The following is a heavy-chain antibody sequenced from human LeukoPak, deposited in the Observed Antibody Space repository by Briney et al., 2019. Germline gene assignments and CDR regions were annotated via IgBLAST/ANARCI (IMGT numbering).Heavy chain of an antibody. Sequence: SVKVSCKASGGTFSSYAISWVRQAPGQGLEWMGGIIPIFGTANYAQKFQGRVTITADKSTSTAYMELSSLRSEDTAVYYCAKGVDVWFGEYNWFDPWGQGTLVTVSS. CDR2: IIPIFGTA. CDR1: GGTFSSYA. CDR3: AKGVDVWFGEYNWFDP. V-gene: IGHV1-69*06. D-gene: IGHD3-10*01. J-gene: IGHJ5*02.